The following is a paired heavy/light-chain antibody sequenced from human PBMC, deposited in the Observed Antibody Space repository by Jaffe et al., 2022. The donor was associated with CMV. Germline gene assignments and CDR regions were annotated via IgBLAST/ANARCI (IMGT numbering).Light chain of an antibody. J-gene: IGLJ2*01. CDR3: SSYTSSGVV. V-gene: IGLV2-14*03. CDR2: DVS. Sequence: QSALTQPASVSGSPGQSITISCTGTSSDVGGYNYVSWYQQHPGKAPKLMIYDVSNRPSGVSNRFSGSKSGNTASLTISGLQAEDEADYYCSSYTSSGVVFGGGTKLTVL. CDR1: SSDVGGYNY.
Heavy chain of an antibody. CDR1: GGSISSSSYY. Sequence: QLQLQESGPGLVKPSETLSLTCTVSGGSISSSSYYWGWIRQPPGKGLEWIGSIYYSGSTYYNPSLKSRVTISVDTSKNQFSLKLSSVTAADTAVYYCARQYYDFWSGYWTGGFFDPWGQGTLVTVSS. CDR2: IYYSGST. D-gene: IGHD3-3*01. J-gene: IGHJ5*02. V-gene: IGHV4-39*01. CDR3: ARQYYDFWSGYWTGGFFDP.